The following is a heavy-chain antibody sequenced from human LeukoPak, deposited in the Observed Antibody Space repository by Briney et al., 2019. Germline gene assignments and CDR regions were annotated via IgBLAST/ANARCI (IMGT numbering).Heavy chain of an antibody. Sequence: ASVKVSCKASGYTFTSYAMNWVRQAPGQGLEWVGWINTNTGNPTYAQGFTGRFVFSLDTSVSTAYLQISSLKAEDTAVYYCARLGSQWLGYYYYYMDVWGKGTTVTVSS. CDR2: INTNTGNP. D-gene: IGHD6-19*01. J-gene: IGHJ6*03. CDR3: ARLGSQWLGYYYYYMDV. V-gene: IGHV7-4-1*02. CDR1: GYTFTSYA.